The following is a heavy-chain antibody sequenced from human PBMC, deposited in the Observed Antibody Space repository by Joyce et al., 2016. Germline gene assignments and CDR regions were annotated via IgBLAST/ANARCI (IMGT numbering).Heavy chain of an antibody. J-gene: IGHJ6*02. D-gene: IGHD3-16*01. V-gene: IGHV3-33*01. CDR3: ATDWGYFGMDV. Sequence: QLVESGGGVVQPGRSLRLSCVASGFSFSSYGMHWVRQAPGKGLEWVAVMWDDGNNKYYADSVKGRFTISRDNSENTLYLQMKSLRVEDTALYYCATDWGYFGMDVWGHGTTVIVSS. CDR1: GFSFSSYG. CDR2: MWDDGNNK.